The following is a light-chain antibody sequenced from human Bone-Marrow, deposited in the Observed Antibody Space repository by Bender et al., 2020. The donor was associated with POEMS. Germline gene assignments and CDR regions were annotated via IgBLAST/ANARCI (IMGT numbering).Light chain of an antibody. Sequence: QSALTQPPSASGSPGQSITISCTGTSSDIGAYNYVSWHQQFPGKAPKVVIYDSSSRPSGVPDRFSGSKSGTSASLAITGLQAEDEADYYCRSYAGSSNPVVFGTGTKVTVL. CDR3: RSYAGSSNPVV. J-gene: IGLJ1*01. V-gene: IGLV2-8*01. CDR1: SSDIGAYNY. CDR2: DSS.